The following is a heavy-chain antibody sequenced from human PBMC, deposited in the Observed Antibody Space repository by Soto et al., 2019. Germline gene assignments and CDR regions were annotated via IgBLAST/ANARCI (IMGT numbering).Heavy chain of an antibody. V-gene: IGHV4-59*01. CDR1: GGSISGDY. D-gene: IGHD3-22*01. J-gene: IGHJ3*02. CDR2: IFYSGST. CDR3: ARGGGYYDAALDS. Sequence: QVQLQESGPGLVKPSETLSLNCTVSGGSISGDYWTWIRQAPGRGLEWIGYIFYSGSTNYNPSLKSRLSISVDTCKSQFSLKLSSMTAADSAVYYCARGGGYYDAALDSWGQGTMVTVS.